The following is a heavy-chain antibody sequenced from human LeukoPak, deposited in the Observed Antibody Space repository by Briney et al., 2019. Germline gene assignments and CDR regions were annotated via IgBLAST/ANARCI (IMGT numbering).Heavy chain of an antibody. CDR2: IKPDGSAK. D-gene: IGHD1-14*01. Sequence: PGGSLRLSCAASGFTFSSSWVTWVRQAPGKGLEWVANIKPDGSAKNYVGFVQGRFTISRDNTKNSVYLQMSSLRVEDTAVYFCARDVAYNAFDYWGQGTLVTVSS. CDR3: ARDVAYNAFDY. V-gene: IGHV3-7*01. CDR1: GFTFSSSW. J-gene: IGHJ4*02.